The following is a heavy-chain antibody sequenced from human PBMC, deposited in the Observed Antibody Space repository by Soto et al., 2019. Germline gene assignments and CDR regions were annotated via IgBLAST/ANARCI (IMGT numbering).Heavy chain of an antibody. J-gene: IGHJ5*02. D-gene: IGHD2-2*01. CDR3: AREVRYCSSTSCPNWFDP. CDR2: ISYDGSNK. V-gene: IGHV3-30-3*01. Sequence: PGGSLRLSCAASGFTFSSYAMHWVRQAPGKGLEWVAVISYDGSNKYYADSVKGRFTISRDNSKNTLYLQMNSLRAEDTAVYYCAREVRYCSSTSCPNWFDPWGQGTLVTVSS. CDR1: GFTFSSYA.